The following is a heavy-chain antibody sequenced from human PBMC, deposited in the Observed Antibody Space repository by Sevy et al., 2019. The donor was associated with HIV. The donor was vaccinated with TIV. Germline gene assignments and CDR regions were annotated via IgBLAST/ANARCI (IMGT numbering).Heavy chain of an antibody. CDR2: ISSSGSAI. V-gene: IGHV3-48*03. D-gene: IGHD4-17*01. Sequence: GGSLRLSCVASGFTFSSYEMNWVRQAPGKGLEWTSYISSSGSAIYYADSVKGRFTISRDNAKNSLYLQMNSLRAEDTAVYYCARGFGDTDYWGQGTLVTVSS. CDR3: ARGFGDTDY. CDR1: GFTFSSYE. J-gene: IGHJ4*02.